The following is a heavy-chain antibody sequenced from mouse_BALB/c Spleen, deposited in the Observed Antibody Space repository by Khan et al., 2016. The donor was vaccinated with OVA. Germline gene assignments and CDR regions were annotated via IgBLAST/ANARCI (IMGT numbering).Heavy chain of an antibody. CDR1: GYTFSDFL. CDR3: ARAGYGGFAY. Sequence: QVQLQQSGPELVKTGASVKMSCKASGYTFSDFLISWLKQRPGQGLEWIGEFYPGSDYIYSNEKLKGKATLTSDKSSNTAYMQLSSLTSEDSAVYFCARAGYGGFAYWGQGTLVTVSA. J-gene: IGHJ3*01. CDR2: FYPGSDYI. V-gene: IGHV1-77*01. D-gene: IGHD2-14*01.